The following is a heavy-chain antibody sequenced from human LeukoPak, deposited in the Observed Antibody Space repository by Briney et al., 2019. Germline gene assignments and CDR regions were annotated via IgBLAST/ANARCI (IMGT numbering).Heavy chain of an antibody. CDR1: GFTFSSYA. J-gene: IGHJ4*02. V-gene: IGHV3-23*01. CDR3: AKDSYYYDSSGYYRS. D-gene: IGHD3-22*01. Sequence: PGGSLRLSCAASGFTFSSYAMSWVRQAPGKGLEWVSAISGSGGSTYYADSVKGRFTISRDNSKNTLYLQMNSLRAEDTAVYYCAKDSYYYDSSGYYRSWGQGTLVTVSS. CDR2: ISGSGGST.